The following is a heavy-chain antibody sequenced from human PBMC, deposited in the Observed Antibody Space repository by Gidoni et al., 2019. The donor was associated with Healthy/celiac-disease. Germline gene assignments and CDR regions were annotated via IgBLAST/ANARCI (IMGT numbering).Heavy chain of an antibody. CDR3: AKGADYYGSGSYYRALGGGYGMDV. V-gene: IGHV3-23*01. Sequence: EVQLLESGGGLVQPGGSLRLSCAASVFTVISYAMSLGRHAPGKGLEWGSAISGSGGSTYYAESVKGRFTISRDNSKNTLYLQMNSLRAEDTAVYYCAKGADYYGSGSYYRALGGGYGMDVWGQGTTVTVSS. CDR1: VFTVISYA. D-gene: IGHD3-10*01. J-gene: IGHJ6*02. CDR2: ISGSGGST.